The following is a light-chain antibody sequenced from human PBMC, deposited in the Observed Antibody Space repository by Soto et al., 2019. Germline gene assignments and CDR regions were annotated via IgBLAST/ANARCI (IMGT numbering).Light chain of an antibody. V-gene: IGKV1-5*03. CDR3: QQYNSYWT. J-gene: IGKJ1*01. CDR2: KAS. Sequence: DIQMTQSPSTLSASLGDRVTITCRASQSISTWLAWYQQKPGKAPKLLIYKASSLESGVPSRFSGSGSGTEFTLTISSLQPDDFGTYYCQQYNSYWTFGQGTRWIS. CDR1: QSISTW.